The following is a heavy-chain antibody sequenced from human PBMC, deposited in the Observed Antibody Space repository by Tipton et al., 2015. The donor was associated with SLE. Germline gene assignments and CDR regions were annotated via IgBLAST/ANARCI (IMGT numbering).Heavy chain of an antibody. CDR1: GDPISSTSYS. D-gene: IGHD3-10*01. V-gene: IGHV4-39*07. Sequence: GSLRLSCTVSGDPISSTSYSWGWIRQPPGKGLEWIGQIYYRGVTQINPSLKSRVTMSLDMSKNQFSLKLSSVTAADTAVYYCAGYYNYRDVWGKGTTVTVSS. J-gene: IGHJ6*03. CDR2: IYYRGVT. CDR3: AGYYNYRDV.